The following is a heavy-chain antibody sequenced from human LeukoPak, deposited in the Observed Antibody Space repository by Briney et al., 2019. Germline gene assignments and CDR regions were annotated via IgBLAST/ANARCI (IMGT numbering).Heavy chain of an antibody. J-gene: IGHJ5*02. CDR1: GGSISSESYY. CDR2: INTSGNI. CDR3: ARGLSSSWYWFDT. D-gene: IGHD6-13*01. Sequence: PSETLSLTCTVSGGSISSESYYWSWIRQPARKALEWIGRINTSGNINYNPSLKSRVTLSVDTSNNQFSLKLSSLTAADTAVYYCARGLSSSWYWFDTWGQGTLVTVSS. V-gene: IGHV4-61*02.